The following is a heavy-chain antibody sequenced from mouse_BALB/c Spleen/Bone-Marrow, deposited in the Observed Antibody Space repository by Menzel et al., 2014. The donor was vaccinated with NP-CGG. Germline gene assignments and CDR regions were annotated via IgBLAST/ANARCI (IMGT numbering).Heavy chain of an antibody. V-gene: IGHV5-12-1*01. J-gene: IGHJ4*01. Sequence: EVQRVESGGGLGKPGGSLKLSCAASGFAFSSYDMSWVRQTPEKRLEWVAYISSGGGSTYYPDTVKGRFTISRDNAKNTLYLQMSSLKSEDTAMYYCARHEDGYYDAMDYWGQGTSVSVP. D-gene: IGHD2-3*01. CDR3: ARHEDGYYDAMDY. CDR1: GFAFSSYD. CDR2: ISSGGGST.